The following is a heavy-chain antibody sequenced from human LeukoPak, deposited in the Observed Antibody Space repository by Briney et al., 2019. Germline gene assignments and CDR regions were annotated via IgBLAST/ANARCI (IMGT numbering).Heavy chain of an antibody. J-gene: IGHJ4*02. V-gene: IGHV3-73*01. CDR2: IRSKSNSYAA. Sequence: GGSLRLSCATSGFTFSDSAIHWVRQASGKGLEWVGRIRSKSNSYAANYAASVQGRFTLSRDGSKNTAYLQMNSLKIEDTAMYYCTSTNYGSGKAGYWGQGTLVTVSS. D-gene: IGHD3-10*01. CDR1: GFTFSDSA. CDR3: TSTNYGSGKAGY.